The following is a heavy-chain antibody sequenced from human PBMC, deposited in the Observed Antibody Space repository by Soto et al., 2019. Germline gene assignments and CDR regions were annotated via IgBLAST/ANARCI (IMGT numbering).Heavy chain of an antibody. Sequence: QVQLVESGGGVVQPGRSLRLSCAASGFTFSNFGMHWVRQAPGKGLEWVAVIWYDGSIKYYTDSLKGRFTISRDNSKNTLYLQMNSLRAEDTAVYYCARPSYGSPYYYGMDVWCQGTTVTVSS. CDR3: ARPSYGSPYYYGMDV. CDR1: GFTFSNFG. V-gene: IGHV3-33*01. D-gene: IGHD3-10*01. J-gene: IGHJ6*02. CDR2: IWYDGSIK.